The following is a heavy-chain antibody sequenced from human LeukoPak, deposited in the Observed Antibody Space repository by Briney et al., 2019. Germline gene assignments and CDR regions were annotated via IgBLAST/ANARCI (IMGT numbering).Heavy chain of an antibody. V-gene: IGHV3-48*04. CDR2: ISSFSGTI. Sequence: GGSLRLSCAASGFDFRSYSMNWVRQAPGKGLEWVSYISSFSGTIDYADSVKGRFTISRDNAKNSLYLQMNSLRAEDTAVYYCARDPYSGSYGNYYYYFMDVWGKGTTVTISS. D-gene: IGHD1-26*01. CDR1: GFDFRSYS. CDR3: ARDPYSGSYGNYYYYFMDV. J-gene: IGHJ6*03.